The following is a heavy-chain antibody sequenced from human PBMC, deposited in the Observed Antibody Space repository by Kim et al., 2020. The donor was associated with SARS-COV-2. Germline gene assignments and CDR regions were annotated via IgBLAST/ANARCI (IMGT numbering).Heavy chain of an antibody. J-gene: IGHJ4*02. CDR2: ISGSGGST. D-gene: IGHD6-13*01. Sequence: GGSLRLSCAASGFTFTSYAMNWVRQAPGKGLEWVSAISGSGGSTYYADSVKGRFTISRDNSKNTLYLQMNSLRAEDTAVYYCAKGFPPGNGNFDSWGQGTLVTVSS. CDR3: AKGFPPGNGNFDS. V-gene: IGHV3-23*01. CDR1: GFTFTSYA.